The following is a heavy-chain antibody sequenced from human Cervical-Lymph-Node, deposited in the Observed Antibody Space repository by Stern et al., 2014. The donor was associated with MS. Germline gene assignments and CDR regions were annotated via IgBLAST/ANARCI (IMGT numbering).Heavy chain of an antibody. V-gene: IGHV3-74*03. CDR1: GFIFRNYW. CDR3: VRDNYGTDY. J-gene: IGHJ4*02. CDR2: INSDGSST. Sequence: EVQLVESGGDLVQPGGSLRLSCAASGFIFRNYWMPWVRQAPGKVLVWVSHINSDGSSTTYADSVKGRFTTSRDNAKNTLYLQMDDLRAEDTAVYFCVRDNYGTDYWGQGTLVTVSS. D-gene: IGHD3-16*01.